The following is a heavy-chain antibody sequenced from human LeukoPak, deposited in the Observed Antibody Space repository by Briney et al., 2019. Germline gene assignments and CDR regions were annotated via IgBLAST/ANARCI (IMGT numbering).Heavy chain of an antibody. CDR1: GYTFTDYY. J-gene: IGHJ5*02. Sequence: ATVKISSKVSGYTFTDYYMHSGQQAPGKGLEWMGLVDPEDGETIYAEKFQGRVTITADTSTDTAYMELSSVRSEDTAVYYCATDREVLLWFGESGSYGNWFDPWGQGALVTVSS. D-gene: IGHD3-10*01. CDR2: VDPEDGET. CDR3: ATDREVLLWFGESGSYGNWFDP. V-gene: IGHV1-69-2*01.